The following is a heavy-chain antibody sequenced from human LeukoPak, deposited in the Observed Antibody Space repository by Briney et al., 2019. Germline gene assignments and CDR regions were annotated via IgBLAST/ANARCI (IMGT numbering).Heavy chain of an antibody. D-gene: IGHD3-16*02. V-gene: IGHV1-69*05. CDR1: GGTFSNYA. J-gene: IGHJ3*02. CDR2: IIPLFGTA. Sequence: GASVKVSCKASGGTFSNYAISWVRQAPGQGLEWMGGIIPLFGTADYAQKFQGRVTMTRDTSTSTVYMELSSLRSEDTAVYYCARDYVIFSAFDIWGQGTMVTVSS. CDR3: ARDYVIFSAFDI.